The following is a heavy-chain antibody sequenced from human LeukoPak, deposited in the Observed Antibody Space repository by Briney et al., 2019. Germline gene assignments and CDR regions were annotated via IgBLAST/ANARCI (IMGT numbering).Heavy chain of an antibody. J-gene: IGHJ4*02. V-gene: IGHV1-69*13. CDR1: GGTFSSYA. CDR3: ARDRDPFHDSSGYLFDY. Sequence: ASVKVSCKASGGTFSSYAISWVRQAPGQGLEWMGGIIPIFGTANYAQKFQGRVTITADESTSTACMELSSLRSEDTAVYYRARDRDPFHDSSGYLFDYWGQGTLVTVSS. CDR2: IIPIFGTA. D-gene: IGHD3-22*01.